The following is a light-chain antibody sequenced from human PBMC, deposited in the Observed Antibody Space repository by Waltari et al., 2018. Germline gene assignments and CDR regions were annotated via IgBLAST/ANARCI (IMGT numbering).Light chain of an antibody. J-gene: IGLJ2*01. Sequence: QSVLTQPPSVSGAPGQSVTISCTGSSSNIWAAYDVHWYQQIPGSAPKVLIYRDDNRPSGVPGRFSGSKSGTSASLSVTGLHVEDEADYFCQSFDRDLNAVLFGGGTKLTVL. CDR1: SSNIWAAYD. CDR2: RDD. V-gene: IGLV1-40*01. CDR3: QSFDRDLNAVL.